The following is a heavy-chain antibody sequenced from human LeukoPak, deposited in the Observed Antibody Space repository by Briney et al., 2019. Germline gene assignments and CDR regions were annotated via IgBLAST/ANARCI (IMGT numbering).Heavy chain of an antibody. Sequence: ASVKVSCKASGYAFTSYGISWVRQAPGQGLEWMGWISAYNGNTNYAQKLQGRVTMTTDTSTSTAYMELRSLRSDDTAVYYCARVSASSSWYIIYYYYYYMDVWGKGTTVTVSS. D-gene: IGHD6-13*01. J-gene: IGHJ6*03. CDR2: ISAYNGNT. V-gene: IGHV1-18*01. CDR3: ARVSASSSWYIIYYYYYYMDV. CDR1: GYAFTSYG.